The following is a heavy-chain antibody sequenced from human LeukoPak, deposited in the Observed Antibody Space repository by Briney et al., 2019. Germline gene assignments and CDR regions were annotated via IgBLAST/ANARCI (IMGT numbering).Heavy chain of an antibody. CDR1: GGTFSRYA. V-gene: IGHV1-69*04. CDR3: ARDANTYCSSTSCYSFDY. CDR2: IIPIFGIA. D-gene: IGHD2-2*01. Sequence: SVKVSCKASGGTFSRYAISWVRQAPGQGLEWMGRIIPIFGIANYAQKFQGRVTITADKSTSTAYMELSSLRSEDTAVYYCARDANTYCSSTSCYSFDYWGQGTLVTVSS. J-gene: IGHJ4*02.